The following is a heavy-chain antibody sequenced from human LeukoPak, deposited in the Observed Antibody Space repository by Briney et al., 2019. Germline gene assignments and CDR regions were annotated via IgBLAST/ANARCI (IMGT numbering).Heavy chain of an antibody. CDR1: GGSFSGYY. CDR3: ARERYDYVWGSYPGYYYYYYMDV. Sequence: SETLSLTCAVYGGSFSGYYWSWIRQPPGKGLEWIGEINHSGSTNYNPSLKSRVTMSVDTSKDQFSLKLSSVTAADTAVYYCARERYDYVWGSYPGYYYYYYMDVWGKGTTVTISS. V-gene: IGHV4-34*01. CDR2: INHSGST. J-gene: IGHJ6*03. D-gene: IGHD3-16*02.